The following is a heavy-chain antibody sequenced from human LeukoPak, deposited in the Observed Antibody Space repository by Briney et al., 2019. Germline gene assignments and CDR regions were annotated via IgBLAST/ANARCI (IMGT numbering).Heavy chain of an antibody. Sequence: GGSLRLSCAASGFTFSSYWMTWARQAPGKGLEWVASTNHNGNVNYYVDSVKGRFTISRDNAKNSLYLQMSNLRAEDTAVYYCARGRAPHYFDYCGQGTLVTVSS. CDR3: ARGRAPHYFDY. V-gene: IGHV3-7*03. CDR2: TNHNGNVN. J-gene: IGHJ4*02. CDR1: GFTFSSYW.